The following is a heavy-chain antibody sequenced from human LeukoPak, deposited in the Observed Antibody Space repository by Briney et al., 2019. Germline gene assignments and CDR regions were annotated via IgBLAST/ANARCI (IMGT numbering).Heavy chain of an antibody. CDR2: ISYSGST. D-gene: IGHD6-13*01. V-gene: IGHV4-59*08. J-gene: IGHJ4*02. CDR3: ARRNGGYSSSWYVYYFDY. Sequence: PSETLSLTCTVSGGSISSYYWSWIRQPPGKGLEWIGYISYSGSTNYNPSLKSRVTISVDTSKNQFSLKLSSVTAADTAVYYCARRNGGYSSSWYVYYFDYWGQGTLVAVSS. CDR1: GGSISSYY.